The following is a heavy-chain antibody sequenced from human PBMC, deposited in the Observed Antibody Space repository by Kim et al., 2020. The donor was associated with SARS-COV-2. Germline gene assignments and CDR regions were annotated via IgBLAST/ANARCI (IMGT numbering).Heavy chain of an antibody. D-gene: IGHD3-10*01. CDR3: ARGPRGRWFGAGGPDAFDI. CDR1: GYTFTSYA. V-gene: IGHV1-3*01. CDR2: INAGNGNT. J-gene: IGHJ3*02. Sequence: ASVKVSCKASGYTFTSYAMHWVRQAPGQRLEWMGWINAGNGNTKYSQKFQGRVTITRDTSASTAYMELSSLRSEDTAVYYCARGPRGRWFGAGGPDAFDIWGQGTMVTVSS.